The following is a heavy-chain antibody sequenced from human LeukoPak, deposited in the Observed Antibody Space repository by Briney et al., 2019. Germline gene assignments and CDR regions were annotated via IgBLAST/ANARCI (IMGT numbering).Heavy chain of an antibody. CDR2: ISGTGGRT. Sequence: PGGSLRLSCAASGFTFSSYGMSWVRQAPGKGLEWVSPISGTGGRTSYADSVKGRFTISRDNSKNTVYLQMNSLRAEDTAVYYCAKSGYSSSWSNAAVYNWFDPWGQGTLVIVSS. V-gene: IGHV3-23*01. CDR3: AKSGYSSSWSNAAVYNWFDP. CDR1: GFTFSSYG. J-gene: IGHJ5*02. D-gene: IGHD6-13*01.